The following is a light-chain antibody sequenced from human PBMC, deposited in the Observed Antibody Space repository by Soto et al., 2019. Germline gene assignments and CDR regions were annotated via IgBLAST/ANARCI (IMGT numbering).Light chain of an antibody. CDR2: EVS. CDR1: SSDIGGYNY. V-gene: IGLV2-8*01. CDR3: CSYGGSNNVI. J-gene: IGLJ2*01. Sequence: QSVLTQPPSASGSPGQSVTISCTGTSSDIGGYNYVSWYQHNPGKAPKIMIYEVSKRPSGVPDRFSGSKSGNTASLTVSGLQAEDEADYYCCSYGGSNNVIFGGGTKVTVL.